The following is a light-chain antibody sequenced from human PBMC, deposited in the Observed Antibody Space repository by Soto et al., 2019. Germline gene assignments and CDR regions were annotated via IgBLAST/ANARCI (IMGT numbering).Light chain of an antibody. CDR1: QSVSSSY. CDR2: GAS. V-gene: IGKV3-20*01. Sequence: EIVLTQSPGTLSLSPGERATRSCRASQSVSSSYLAWYQQEPGQAPRLLIDGASSRATGIPDRFSGSGSGKDFTLTISRLEPEDFAVYYCQQYGSSPPLTFGGGTKVEIK. J-gene: IGKJ4*01. CDR3: QQYGSSPPLT.